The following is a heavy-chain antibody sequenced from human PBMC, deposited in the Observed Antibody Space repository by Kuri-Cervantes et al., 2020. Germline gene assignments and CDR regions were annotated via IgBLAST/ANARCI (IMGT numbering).Heavy chain of an antibody. CDR3: ARGPIYDGNSGVDY. CDR1: GFTFSDYY. Sequence: GESLKISCAASGFTFSDYYMSWIRQAPGKGLEWVAVIWYDGSNKYYADSVKGRFTISRDNSKNALYLQMNSLRAEDTAVYYCARGPIYDGNSGVDYWGQGTLVTVSS. D-gene: IGHD4-23*01. V-gene: IGHV3-33*08. J-gene: IGHJ4*02. CDR2: IWYDGSNK.